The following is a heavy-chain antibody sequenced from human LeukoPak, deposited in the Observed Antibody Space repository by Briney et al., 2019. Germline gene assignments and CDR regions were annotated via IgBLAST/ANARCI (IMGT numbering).Heavy chain of an antibody. CDR3: ARGDYVWGSYRSHHFDY. J-gene: IGHJ4*02. Sequence: SETLSLTCAVYGGSFSGYYWSWIRQPPGKGLEWIGEISHSGSTNYNPSLKSRVTISVDTSKSQFSLKLSSVTAADTAVYYCARGDYVWGSYRSHHFDYWGQGTLVTVSS. CDR1: GGSFSGYY. V-gene: IGHV4-34*01. CDR2: ISHSGST. D-gene: IGHD3-16*02.